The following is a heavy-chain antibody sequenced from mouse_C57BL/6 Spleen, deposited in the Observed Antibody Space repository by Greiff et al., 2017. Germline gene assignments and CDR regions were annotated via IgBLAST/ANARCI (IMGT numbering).Heavy chain of an antibody. Sequence: QVQLQQSGPGLVAPSPSLSITCTVSGFSLTSYGVHWVRQPPGKGLEWLVVIWSDGSTTYNSALKSRLSISKDNSKSQVFLKMNSLQTDDTAMYSCARHMSDKRAMDYGGQGTSVTVSS. D-gene: IGHD2-13*01. CDR2: IWSDGST. J-gene: IGHJ4*01. CDR1: GFSLTSYG. V-gene: IGHV2-6-1*01. CDR3: ARHMSDKRAMDY.